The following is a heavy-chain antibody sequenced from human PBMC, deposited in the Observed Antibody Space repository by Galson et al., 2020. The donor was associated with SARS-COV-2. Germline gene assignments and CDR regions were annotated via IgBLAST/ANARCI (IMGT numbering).Heavy chain of an antibody. CDR2: IHSSGST. Sequence: SETLSLTCTVSGDSISSNYWSWIRQPPGKGLEWIAYIHSSGSTNYNPSLESRVTISVETSKNQFSLKLTSVTAADTAVYYCARGGKNYDYVWGRYRYDHFDYWGQGALVTVSS. J-gene: IGHJ4*02. CDR1: GDSISSNY. CDR3: ARGGKNYDYVWGRYRYDHFDY. D-gene: IGHD3-16*02. V-gene: IGHV4-59*01.